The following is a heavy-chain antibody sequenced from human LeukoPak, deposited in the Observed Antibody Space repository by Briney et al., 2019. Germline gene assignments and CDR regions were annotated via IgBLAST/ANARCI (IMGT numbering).Heavy chain of an antibody. CDR3: AKGGYSGSYYGAFDI. V-gene: IGHV3-7*03. CDR1: GFTFSSYW. Sequence: PGGSLRLSCAASGFTFSSYWMSWVRQAPGKGLEWVANIKQDGSEKYYVDSVKGRFTISRDNSKNTLYLQMNSLRAEDTAVYYCAKGGYSGSYYGAFDIWGQGTMVTVSS. J-gene: IGHJ3*02. D-gene: IGHD1-26*01. CDR2: IKQDGSEK.